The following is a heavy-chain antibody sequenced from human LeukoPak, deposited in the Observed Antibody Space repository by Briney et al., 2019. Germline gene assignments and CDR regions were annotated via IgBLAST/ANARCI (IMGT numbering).Heavy chain of an antibody. V-gene: IGHV4-39*07. CDR1: GGSMISSSHY. Sequence: SETLSLTCTVSGGSMISSSHYWGWIRQPPGKGLEWIGSIYYSGSIYHNPSLKSRVTISIDTSKNQFSLKLRSVTAADTAVYYCARVGGGGDYFDYWGQGTLVTVSS. D-gene: IGHD3-16*01. CDR2: IYYSGSI. CDR3: ARVGGGGDYFDY. J-gene: IGHJ4*02.